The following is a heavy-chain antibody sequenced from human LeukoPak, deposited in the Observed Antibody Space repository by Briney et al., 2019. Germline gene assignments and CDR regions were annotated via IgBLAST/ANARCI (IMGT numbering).Heavy chain of an antibody. CDR1: GFTFSSYW. Sequence: GGSLRLSCAASGFTFSSYWMSWVRQAPGKGLEWVANIKQDGSERYYVDSVKGRFTISRDNAKNSLYLQMNSLRAEDTAVYYCARVVSARRGCAFDIWGQGTMVTVSS. CDR2: IKQDGSER. CDR3: ARVVSARRGCAFDI. J-gene: IGHJ3*02. V-gene: IGHV3-7*04. D-gene: IGHD3-10*01.